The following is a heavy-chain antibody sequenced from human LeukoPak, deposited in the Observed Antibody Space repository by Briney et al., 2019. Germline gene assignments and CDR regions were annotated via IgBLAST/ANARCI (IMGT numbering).Heavy chain of an antibody. CDR3: ARAFGSSWYEDYYYYIDV. Sequence: SETLSLTCTVSGGSISSSSYYWGWIRQSPGKGPEWIGSMYYIGSTYYNPSLKSRLTISVDTSKNEFSLKLSSVTAADTAVYYCARAFGSSWYEDYYYYIDVWGKGTTVTVSS. D-gene: IGHD6-13*01. V-gene: IGHV4-39*07. CDR2: MYYIGST. J-gene: IGHJ6*03. CDR1: GGSISSSSYY.